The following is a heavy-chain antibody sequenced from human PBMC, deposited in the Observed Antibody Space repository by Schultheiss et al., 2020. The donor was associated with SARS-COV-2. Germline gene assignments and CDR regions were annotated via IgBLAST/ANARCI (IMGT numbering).Heavy chain of an antibody. V-gene: IGHV3-30*01. CDR3: ARDRHSSDYDLYYYYGMDV. D-gene: IGHD5-12*01. Sequence: GGSLRLSCAASGFTFSSYAMHWVRQAPGKGLEWVAVISYDGSNKYYADSVKGRFTISRDNSKNTLYLQMNSLRAEDTAVYYCARDRHSSDYDLYYYYGMDVWGQGTTVTVSS. CDR2: ISYDGSNK. CDR1: GFTFSSYA. J-gene: IGHJ6*02.